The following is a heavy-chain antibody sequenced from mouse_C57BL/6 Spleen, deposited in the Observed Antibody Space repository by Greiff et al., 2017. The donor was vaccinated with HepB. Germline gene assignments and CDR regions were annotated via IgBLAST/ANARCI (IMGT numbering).Heavy chain of an antibody. CDR3: ARDGEYFDV. V-gene: IGHV5-16*01. J-gene: IGHJ1*03. CDR2: INYDGSST. Sequence: EVQLVESEGGLVQPGSSMKLSCTASGFTFSDYYMAWVRQVPEKGLEWVANINYDGSSTYYLDSLKSRFIISRDNAKNILYLQMSSLKSEDTATYYCARDGEYFDVWGTGTTVTVSS. CDR1: GFTFSDYY.